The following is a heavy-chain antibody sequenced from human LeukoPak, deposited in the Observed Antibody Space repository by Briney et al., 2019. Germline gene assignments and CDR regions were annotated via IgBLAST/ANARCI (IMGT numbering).Heavy chain of an antibody. CDR2: IRYDGSNK. Sequence: PGGSLRLSCAASGFTFSSYGMHWVRQAPGKGLEWVAFIRYDGSNKYYADSVKGRFTISRDNSKNTLYLQMNSLRAEDTAVYYCAKESRRTVPHYFDYWGQGTLVTVSS. D-gene: IGHD1/OR15-1a*01. V-gene: IGHV3-30*02. CDR3: AKESRRTVPHYFDY. CDR1: GFTFSSYG. J-gene: IGHJ4*02.